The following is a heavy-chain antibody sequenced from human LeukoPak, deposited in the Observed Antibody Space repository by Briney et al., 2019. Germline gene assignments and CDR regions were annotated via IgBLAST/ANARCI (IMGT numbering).Heavy chain of an antibody. CDR1: VYTFTDYY. CDR2: INPNSGGT. D-gene: IGHD3-3*01. V-gene: IGHV1-2*02. Sequence: ASVTVSYKASVYTFTDYYMHWVRQAPGQGLEWMGWINPNSGGTNYAQKFQGRVTMTRDTSISTAYMELSRLRSDDTAVYYCARSHGGITIRNWFDPWGQGTLVTVSS. J-gene: IGHJ5*02. CDR3: ARSHGGITIRNWFDP.